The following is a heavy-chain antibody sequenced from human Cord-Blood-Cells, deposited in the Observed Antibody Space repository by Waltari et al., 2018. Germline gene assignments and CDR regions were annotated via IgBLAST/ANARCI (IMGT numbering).Heavy chain of an antibody. CDR3: ARANPGSGDYVYYFDY. V-gene: IGHV1-69*01. D-gene: IGHD4-17*01. CDR1: GGTFSSYA. CDR2: IIPIFGTA. J-gene: IGHJ4*02. Sequence: QVQLVQSGAEVKKPGSSVKVSCKASGGTFSSYAISWVRQAPGQGLEWMGGIIPIFGTANYAQKCQGRVTITADESTSTAYMELSSLRSEDTAVYYCARANPGSGDYVYYFDYWGQGTLVTVSS.